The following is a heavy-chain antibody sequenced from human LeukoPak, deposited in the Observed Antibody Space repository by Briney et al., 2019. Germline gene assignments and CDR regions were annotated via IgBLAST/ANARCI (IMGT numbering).Heavy chain of an antibody. CDR1: GGSISSDNYY. J-gene: IGHJ4*02. CDR2: IYYSGTT. D-gene: IGHD3-10*01. CDR3: AKHYVGSSYNHGLDC. Sequence: PSETLSLTCTVSGGSISSDNYYWGWIRQPPGKGLEWIGSIYYSGTTYYNPSLKSRVTISVDTSKNQFSLKLSSVTAADTALYYCAKHYVGSSYNHGLDCWGQGTLVTVSS. V-gene: IGHV4-39*01.